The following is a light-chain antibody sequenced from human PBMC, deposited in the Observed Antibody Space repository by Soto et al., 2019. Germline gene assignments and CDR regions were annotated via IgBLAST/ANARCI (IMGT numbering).Light chain of an antibody. J-gene: IGKJ5*01. CDR3: QQYDDLPIT. CDR1: QDITNY. CDR2: DAY. V-gene: IGKV1-33*01. Sequence: DIQMPQSPSSLSASVGDRVTITCQASQDITNYLNWYQQKPGKPPKLLINDAYNLETGVPSRFSGSGSGTHFSFTINSLQPEDFATYYCQQYDDLPITFGLGTRLDIK.